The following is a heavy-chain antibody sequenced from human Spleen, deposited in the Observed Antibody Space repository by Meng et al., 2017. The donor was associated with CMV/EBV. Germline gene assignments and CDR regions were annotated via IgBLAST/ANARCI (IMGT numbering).Heavy chain of an antibody. Sequence: CAASCGSFSGSHWPPIRQPPGMGLEWIGEVDYTGRPKYSPSLNSGVTMLLDTSRKQFSLKLSSVTAADTAVYYCARLTGTVYVHWFDSWGQGTLVTVSS. V-gene: IGHV4-34*01. J-gene: IGHJ5*01. CDR2: VDYTGRP. D-gene: IGHD1-7*01. CDR1: CGSFSGSH. CDR3: ARLTGTVYVHWFDS.